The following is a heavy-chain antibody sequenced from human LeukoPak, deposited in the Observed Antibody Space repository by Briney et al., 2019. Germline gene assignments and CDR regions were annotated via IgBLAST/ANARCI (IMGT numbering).Heavy chain of an antibody. CDR2: IKTKTDGGTT. Sequence: GGSLRLSCAASGFTFSNAWMTWVRQSPGKGLEWVGRIKTKTDGGTTDYAAPVKGRFTISRDDSKNTLYLQMNSLKTEDTAVYYCTTVVSSDWYRGYWGQGTLVTVSS. D-gene: IGHD6-19*01. CDR3: TTVVSSDWYRGY. J-gene: IGHJ4*02. V-gene: IGHV3-15*01. CDR1: GFTFSNAW.